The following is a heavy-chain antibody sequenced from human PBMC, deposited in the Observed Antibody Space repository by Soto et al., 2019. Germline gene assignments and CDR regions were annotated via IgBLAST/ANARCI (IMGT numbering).Heavy chain of an antibody. CDR3: ARVYYYGSGSSYYGMDV. Sequence: QVQLVQSGAEVKKPGSSVKVSCKASGGTFSSYAISWVRQAPGQGLEWMGGIIPIFGTANYAQKFQGRVTITADQSTSTAYMELSSLRSEDTAVYYCARVYYYGSGSSYYGMDVWGQGTTVTVSS. CDR1: GGTFSSYA. CDR2: IIPIFGTA. J-gene: IGHJ6*02. D-gene: IGHD3-10*01. V-gene: IGHV1-69*19.